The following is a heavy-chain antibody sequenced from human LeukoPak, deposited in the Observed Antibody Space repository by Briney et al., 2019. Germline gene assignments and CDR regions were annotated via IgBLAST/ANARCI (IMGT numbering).Heavy chain of an antibody. J-gene: IGHJ4*02. V-gene: IGHV7-4-1*02. CDR3: ARVSAADGLGIYYNRVIGATLYY. Sequence: ASVKVSCKASGYTFTSYAMNWVRQAPGQGLEWMGWINTNTGNPTYAQGFTGRFVFSLDTSVSTAYLQISSLKAEDTAVYFCARVSAADGLGIYYNRVIGATLYYWGQGTLVTVSS. D-gene: IGHD3-10*01. CDR2: INTNTGNP. CDR1: GYTFTSYA.